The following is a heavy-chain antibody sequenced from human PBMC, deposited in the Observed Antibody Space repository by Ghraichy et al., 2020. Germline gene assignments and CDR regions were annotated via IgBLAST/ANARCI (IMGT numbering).Heavy chain of an antibody. Sequence: SVKVSCKASGGTFSSYAISWVRQAPGQGLEWMGGIIPIFGTANYAQKFQGRVTITADESTSTAYMELSSLRSEDTAVYYCAVNWNYLPADFDYWGQGTLVTVSS. CDR1: GGTFSSYA. D-gene: IGHD1-7*01. CDR2: IIPIFGTA. CDR3: AVNWNYLPADFDY. J-gene: IGHJ4*02. V-gene: IGHV1-69*13.